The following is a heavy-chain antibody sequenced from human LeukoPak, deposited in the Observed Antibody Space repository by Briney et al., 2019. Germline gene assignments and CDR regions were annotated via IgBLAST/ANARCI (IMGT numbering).Heavy chain of an antibody. J-gene: IGHJ4*02. CDR2: IYSGGST. CDR3: ARGGSSSWYVISYFAY. CDR1: GCTVSSNY. Sequence: GGSLRLSCAASGCTVSSNYMSWVRQAPGKGLEWVSVIYSGGSTYYADSVKGRFTISRDNSKNTLYLQMNSLRAEDTAVYYCARGGSSSWYVISYFAYWGQGTLVTVPS. V-gene: IGHV3-53*01. D-gene: IGHD6-13*01.